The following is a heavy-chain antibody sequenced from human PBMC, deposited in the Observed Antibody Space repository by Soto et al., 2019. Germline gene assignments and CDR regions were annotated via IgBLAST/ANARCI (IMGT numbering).Heavy chain of an antibody. J-gene: IGHJ6*02. D-gene: IGHD3-22*01. CDR3: ARTGDYYDSSGYGMDV. CDR2: ISSNGGST. V-gene: IGHV3-64*01. CDR1: GFTFSNYA. Sequence: EVQLVESGGGLVQPGGSLRLSCAVSGFTFSNYAMHWVRQAPGKGLEYVSVISSNGGSTYYANSVKGRFTISRDNSKNTLYLQMGSLRAEDMAVYYCARTGDYYDSSGYGMDVWGQGTTVTVSS.